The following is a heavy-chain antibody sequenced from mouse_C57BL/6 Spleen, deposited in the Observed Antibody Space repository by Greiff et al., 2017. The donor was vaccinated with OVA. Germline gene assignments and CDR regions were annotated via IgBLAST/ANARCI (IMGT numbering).Heavy chain of an antibody. CDR1: GYTFTTYP. CDR2: FHPYNDDT. CDR3: ASSKENYYGRSFYWYFDV. V-gene: IGHV1-47*01. J-gene: IGHJ1*03. Sequence: QVQLQQSGAELVKPGASVKMSCKASGYTFTTYPIEWMKQNHGKSLEWIGNFHPYNDDTKYNEKFKGKATLTVEKSSSTVYLELSRLTSDDSAVYYCASSKENYYGRSFYWYFDVWGTGTTVTVSS. D-gene: IGHD1-1*01.